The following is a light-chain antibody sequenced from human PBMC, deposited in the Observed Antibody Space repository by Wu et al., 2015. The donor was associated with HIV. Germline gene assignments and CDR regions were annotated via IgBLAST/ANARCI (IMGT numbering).Light chain of an antibody. J-gene: IGKJ3*01. V-gene: IGKV3-15*01. Sequence: EIVMTQSPATLSVSPGERATLSCRASQSVNTNLAWYQQKPGQVPSLLIYAASTRASGVPARFSGSGSGTEFTLTISSLQSEDFAVYYCQVYSDRPPIFTFGPGTKRGYQT. CDR2: AAS. CDR3: QVYSDRPPIFT. CDR1: QSVNTN.